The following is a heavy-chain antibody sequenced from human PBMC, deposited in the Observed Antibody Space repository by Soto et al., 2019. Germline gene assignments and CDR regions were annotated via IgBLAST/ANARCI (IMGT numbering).Heavy chain of an antibody. D-gene: IGHD2-15*01. V-gene: IGHV2-5*02. CDR2: IYWDDDK. CDR3: EHRLRSYCSGGSCYGFDP. CDR1: GFSLSTSGVG. Sequence: QITLKESGPTLVKPTQTLTLTCTFSGFSLSTSGVGVGWIRQPPGKALEWLALIYWDDDKRYSPSLKSRLTITTDTSKNQVVLTMTNMDPVDTATYYCEHRLRSYCSGGSCYGFDPWGQGTLVTVSS. J-gene: IGHJ5*02.